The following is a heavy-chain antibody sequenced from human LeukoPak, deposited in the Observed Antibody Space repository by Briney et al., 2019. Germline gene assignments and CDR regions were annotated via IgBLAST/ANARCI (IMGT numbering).Heavy chain of an antibody. J-gene: IGHJ4*02. CDR2: ISGSGGST. V-gene: IGHV3-23*01. CDR3: AKDLGVVSAARFDY. D-gene: IGHD2-2*01. Sequence: GGSLRLSCAASGFTFSTYAMSWVRQAPGKGLEWVSAISGSGGSTNYADSVKGRFTISRDNSKNTLCLQMNSLRSEDTDVYYCAKDLGVVSAARFDYWGQGTLVTVSS. CDR1: GFTFSTYA.